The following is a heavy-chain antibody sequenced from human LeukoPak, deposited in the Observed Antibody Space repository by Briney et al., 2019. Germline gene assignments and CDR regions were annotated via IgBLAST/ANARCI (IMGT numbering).Heavy chain of an antibody. D-gene: IGHD1-1*01. J-gene: IGHJ5*02. V-gene: IGHV4-59*01. Sequence: SETLSLTCTVSGASLTGYHWTWIRQPPGKGLEYIGYVYNRGTTFYNPSLTSRVTISADTSKGQFSLKLTSVTAADTAFYYCARGDGGYRFDPWGLGTLVTVSS. CDR3: ARGDGGYRFDP. CDR1: GASLTGYH. CDR2: VYNRGTT.